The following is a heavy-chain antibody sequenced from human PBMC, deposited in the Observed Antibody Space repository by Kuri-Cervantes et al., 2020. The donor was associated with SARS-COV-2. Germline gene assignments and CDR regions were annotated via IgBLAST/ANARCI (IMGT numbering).Heavy chain of an antibody. Sequence: ASVKVSCKASGYTFTGYYMHWVRQAPGQGLEWMGWINPNSGGTNYAQKFQGWVTMTRDTSISTAYMELSRLRPDDTAVYYCARDPGYSSSSDYYYYGMDVWGQGTTVTVSS. CDR1: GYTFTGYY. V-gene: IGHV1-2*04. CDR3: ARDPGYSSSSDYYYYGMDV. J-gene: IGHJ6*02. CDR2: INPNSGGT. D-gene: IGHD6-6*01.